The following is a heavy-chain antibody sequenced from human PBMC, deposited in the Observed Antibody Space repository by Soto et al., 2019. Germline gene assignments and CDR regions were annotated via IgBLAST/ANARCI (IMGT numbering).Heavy chain of an antibody. J-gene: IGHJ4*02. V-gene: IGHV3-53*01. CDR3: ARAPSGNYYFDS. CDR2: IYSGGST. CDR1: GFTVNNNY. Sequence: EVQLVESGGGLIQPGGSLRLSCAASGFTVNNNYMGWVRQAPGKGLEWVSVIYSGGSTYYADSVKGRFTISRDNSKNTLYLQMNSLRVEETAVYFCARAPSGNYYFDSWGQGTLVTVSS. D-gene: IGHD1-26*01.